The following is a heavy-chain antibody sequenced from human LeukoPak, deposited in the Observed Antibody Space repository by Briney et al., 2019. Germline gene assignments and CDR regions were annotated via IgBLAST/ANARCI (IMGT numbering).Heavy chain of an antibody. CDR3: ARISRYGLDY. J-gene: IGHJ4*02. V-gene: IGHV3-7*04. CDR2: TKSDGSEK. CDR1: GFTFSGHW. D-gene: IGHD3-16*01. Sequence: GGSLRLSCAASGFTFSGHWMSWVRQAPGKGLEWVANTKSDGSEKYYVDSVKGRFTISRDNAKNSLYLQMNSLRPEDTAVYYCARISRYGLDYWGQGTLVTVSS.